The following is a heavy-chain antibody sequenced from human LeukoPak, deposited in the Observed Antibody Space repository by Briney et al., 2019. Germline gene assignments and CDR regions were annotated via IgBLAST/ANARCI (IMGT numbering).Heavy chain of an antibody. V-gene: IGHV1-24*01. CDR3: ATGLFFQVDTAMATVPYFDY. Sequence: ASVKVSCKVSGYTLTELSMHWVRQAPGKGLEWMGGFDPEDGETIYAQKFQGRVTMTEDTSTDTAYMELSSLRSEDTAVHYCATGLFFQVDTAMATVPYFDYWGQGTLVTVSS. D-gene: IGHD5-18*01. CDR2: FDPEDGET. CDR1: GYTLTELS. J-gene: IGHJ4*02.